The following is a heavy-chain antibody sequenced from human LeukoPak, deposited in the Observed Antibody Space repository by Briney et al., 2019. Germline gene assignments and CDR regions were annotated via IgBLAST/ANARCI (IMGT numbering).Heavy chain of an antibody. CDR3: ARHVGFITMVRGVINNNWFDP. CDR2: IYYSGSP. Sequence: SETLSLTCTVSGDSISSSSYYWGWIRQPPGKGLEWIGSIYYSGSPYYNPSLKSRVTISVDTSKKQFSLKLSSVTAADTAVYYCARHVGFITMVRGVINNNWFDPWGQGTLVTVSS. CDR1: GDSISSSSYY. J-gene: IGHJ5*02. V-gene: IGHV4-39*01. D-gene: IGHD3-10*01.